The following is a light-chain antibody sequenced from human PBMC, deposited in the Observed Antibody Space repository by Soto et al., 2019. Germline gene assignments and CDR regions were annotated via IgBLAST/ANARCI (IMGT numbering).Light chain of an antibody. CDR3: QQRSNWPLT. J-gene: IGKJ4*01. V-gene: IGKV3-11*01. CDR2: DAS. CDR1: QSVSSY. Sequence: EIVLTQSPATLSLSPGERATLSCRASQSVSSYLAWYQQKPGQAPSLLIYDASNRATGIPARFSGSGSGTDFTPTISSLEPEDFAVYYCQQRSNWPLTFGGGTPVEIK.